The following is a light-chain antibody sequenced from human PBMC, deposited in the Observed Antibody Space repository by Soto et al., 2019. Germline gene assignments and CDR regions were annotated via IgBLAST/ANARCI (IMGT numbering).Light chain of an antibody. CDR2: AAS. Sequence: DIQMTQSPSSLSASVGDRVTITCRASQSISSYLNWYQQKPGKAPKLLIYAASSLQSGVPSRFSGSGSGTEFTLTVTSLQPDDSATYYCQHYNRYQWTFGQGTKVDIK. CDR1: QSISSY. V-gene: IGKV1-39*01. CDR3: QHYNRYQWT. J-gene: IGKJ1*01.